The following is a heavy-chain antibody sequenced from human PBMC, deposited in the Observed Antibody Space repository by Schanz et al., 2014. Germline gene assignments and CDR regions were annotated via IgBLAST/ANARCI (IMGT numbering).Heavy chain of an antibody. CDR3: AKSMYSTSWAFDF. J-gene: IGHJ4*02. CDR1: GFTFGTFW. D-gene: IGHD2-2*01. Sequence: EVQLVESGGGLLQRGGSLRLSCAASGFTFGTFWMSWVRQAPGKGLELLSNINQDGSDKSYVDSVKGRFTISRDNAKNSLYLQMNSLRAEDTAVYYCAKSMYSTSWAFDFWGQGAQVTVSS. CDR2: INQDGSDK. V-gene: IGHV3-7*01.